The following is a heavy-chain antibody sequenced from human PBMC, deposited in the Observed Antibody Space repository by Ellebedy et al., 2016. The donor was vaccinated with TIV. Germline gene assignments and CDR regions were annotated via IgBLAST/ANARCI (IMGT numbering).Heavy chain of an antibody. V-gene: IGHV4-39*07. D-gene: IGHD5-12*01. CDR3: SRGRRRGYETTNFDD. Sequence: SETLSLTXTVSGASISSSSYYWAWIRQPPGQRLEWLGSVYYRGNTQYNPSLNNRLSLSVDTSKNLFSLTLTSLTAADTALYYCSRGRRRGYETTNFDDWGQGTLVTVAS. CDR2: VYYRGNT. CDR1: GASISSSSYY. J-gene: IGHJ4*02.